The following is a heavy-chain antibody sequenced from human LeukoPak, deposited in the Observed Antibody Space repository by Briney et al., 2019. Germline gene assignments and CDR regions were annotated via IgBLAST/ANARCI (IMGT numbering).Heavy chain of an antibody. CDR1: GGSFSDYY. CDR2: INHSGST. Sequence: PSETLSLTCAVYGGSFSDYYWTWIRQPPGKGLEWIGEINHSGSTNYNPSLKSRVTISVDTSKNQFSLKLSSVTAADTAVYYCARRSFWFDPWGQGTLVTVSS. J-gene: IGHJ5*02. CDR3: ARRSFWFDP. V-gene: IGHV4-34*01.